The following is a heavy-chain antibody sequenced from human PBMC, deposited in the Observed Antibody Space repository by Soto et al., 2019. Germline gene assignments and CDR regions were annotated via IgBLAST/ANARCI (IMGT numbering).Heavy chain of an antibody. CDR3: ARGDSLASSVFHX. Sequence: SETLSLTCTVSGGPFSSVGYYWSWIRQEPGKGLELIGYIYYNGDTSYNPSLKSRVTISADTSKTQFSLKLSSVTAADTAVYYCARGDSLASSVFHXWGQAMLVTVSX. CDR2: IYYNGDT. CDR1: GGPFSSVGYY. D-gene: IGHD3-16*01. J-gene: IGHJ4*02. V-gene: IGHV4-31*03.